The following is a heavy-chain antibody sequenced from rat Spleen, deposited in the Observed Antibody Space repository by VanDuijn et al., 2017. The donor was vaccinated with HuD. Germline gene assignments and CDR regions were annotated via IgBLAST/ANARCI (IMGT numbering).Heavy chain of an antibody. CDR2: ITNTGGST. CDR1: GFTFNNYW. Sequence: EVQLVESGGGLVQPGRSLKLSCVASGFTFNNYWMTWIRQAPGKGLEWVASITNTGGSTYYPDSVKGRFTISRDNAKSTLYLQMNSLRSEDTATYYCTRGYYDGYWGYFDYWGQGVMVTVSS. CDR3: TRGYYDGYWGYFDY. V-gene: IGHV5-31*01. D-gene: IGHD1-12*03. J-gene: IGHJ2*01.